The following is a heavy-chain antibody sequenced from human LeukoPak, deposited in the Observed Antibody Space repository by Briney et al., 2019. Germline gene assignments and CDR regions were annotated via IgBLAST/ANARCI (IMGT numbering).Heavy chain of an antibody. CDR2: IRYDGSNK. J-gene: IGHJ6*03. Sequence: GGSLRLSCAASGFTFSSYGMHWVRQAPGKGLEWVAFIRYDGSNKYYADSVKGRFTISRDNSKNTLYLQMNRLRAEDTAVYYCARDTGASSSSWYMFYYYMDVWGKGTTVTVSS. CDR1: GFTFSSYG. V-gene: IGHV3-30*02. D-gene: IGHD6-13*01. CDR3: ARDTGASSSSWYMFYYYMDV.